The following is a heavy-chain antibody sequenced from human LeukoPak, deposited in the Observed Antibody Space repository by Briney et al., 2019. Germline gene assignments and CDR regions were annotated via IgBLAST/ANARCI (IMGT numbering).Heavy chain of an antibody. V-gene: IGHV4-34*01. CDR3: ARETPPLGLVAAIDY. D-gene: IGHD2-15*01. CDR2: INHSGST. Sequence: SETLSLTCAVYGGSFSGYYWSWTRQPPGKGLEWIGEINHSGSTNYNPSLKSRVTISVDTSKNQFSLKLSSVTAADTAVYYCARETPPLGLVAAIDYWGQGTLVTVSS. CDR1: GGSFSGYY. J-gene: IGHJ4*02.